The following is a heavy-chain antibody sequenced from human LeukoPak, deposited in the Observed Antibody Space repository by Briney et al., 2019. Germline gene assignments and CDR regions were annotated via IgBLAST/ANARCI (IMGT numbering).Heavy chain of an antibody. J-gene: IGHJ4*02. CDR2: ISWNSGRI. V-gene: IGHV3-9*03. CDR1: GFTFDDYA. Sequence: GGSLRLSCAASGFTFDDYAMHCVRHAPGKGLEWVSGISWNSGRIGYADSVKGRFTISRDNAKNSLYLQMNSLRAEDMALYYCAKDISLAAAGTLDYWGQGTLVTVSS. D-gene: IGHD6-13*01. CDR3: AKDISLAAAGTLDY.